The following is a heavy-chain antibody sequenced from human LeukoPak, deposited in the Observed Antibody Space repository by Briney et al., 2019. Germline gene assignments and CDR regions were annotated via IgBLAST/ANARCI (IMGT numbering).Heavy chain of an antibody. CDR1: GGSFSGYY. D-gene: IGHD6-19*01. Sequence: PSETLSLTCAVYGGSFSGYYWIWIRKPPGKGLEWIGEINHSDSTNYNPSLKSRVTISVDTSKNQFSLKLSSVTAADTAVYYCARGKQWLVRRFFDYWGQGTLVTVSS. V-gene: IGHV4-34*01. J-gene: IGHJ4*02. CDR3: ARGKQWLVRRFFDY. CDR2: INHSDST.